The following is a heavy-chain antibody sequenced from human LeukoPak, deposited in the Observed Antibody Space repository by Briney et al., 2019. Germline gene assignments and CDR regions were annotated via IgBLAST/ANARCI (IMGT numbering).Heavy chain of an antibody. V-gene: IGHV4-39*01. CDR2: IYYSGST. CDR3: ARQGVGSTSPNNWFDP. J-gene: IGHJ5*02. D-gene: IGHD2-2*01. Sequence: SETLSLTCTVSGGSISSSSYYWGWIRQPPGKGLEWIGSIYYSGSTYYNPSLKSRVTISVDTSKNQFSLKLSSVTPADTAVYYCARQGVGSTSPNNWFDPWGQGTLVTVSS. CDR1: GGSISSSSYY.